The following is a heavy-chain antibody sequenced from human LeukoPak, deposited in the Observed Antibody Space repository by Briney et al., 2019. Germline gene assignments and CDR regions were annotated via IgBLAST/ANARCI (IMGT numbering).Heavy chain of an antibody. V-gene: IGHV3-23*01. CDR1: GFTFSSSA. CDR2: ISNNGGYT. J-gene: IGHJ4*02. Sequence: GGSLRLSCAASGFTFSSSAMSWVRQAPGKGLEWVSAISNNGGYTYYADSVQGRFTISRDNSKNTLFLQMNSLRAEDTAVYYCAKDGGLWVSAHWGDSWGRGTLVTVSS. CDR3: AKDGGLWVSAHWGDS. D-gene: IGHD7-27*01.